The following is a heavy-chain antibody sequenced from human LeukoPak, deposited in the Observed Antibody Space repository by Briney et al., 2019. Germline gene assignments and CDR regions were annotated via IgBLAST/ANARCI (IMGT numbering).Heavy chain of an antibody. J-gene: IGHJ4*02. V-gene: IGHV4-39*07. D-gene: IGHD4-11*01. CDR3: ARGPLSYAYRHDQEGTYYFDY. CDR1: GGSISSSSYY. Sequence: PSETLSLTCTVSGGSISSSSYYWGWIRQPPGKGLEWIGSIYYSESTYYNPSLKSRVTISVDTPKNQFSLKLSSVTAADTAVYYCARGPLSYAYRHDQEGTYYFDYWGQGTLVTVSS. CDR2: IYYSEST.